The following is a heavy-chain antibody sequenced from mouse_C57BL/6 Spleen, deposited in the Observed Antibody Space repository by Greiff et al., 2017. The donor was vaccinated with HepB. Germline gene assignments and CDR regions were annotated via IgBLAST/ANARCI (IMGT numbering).Heavy chain of an antibody. CDR1: GYTFTDYY. Sequence: VQLKESGPVLVKPGASVKMSCKASGYTFTDYYMNWVKQSHGKSLEWIGVINPYNGGTSYNQKFKGKATLTVDKSSSTAYMELNSLTSEDSAVYYCAVYYGYEAWFAYWGQGTLVTVSA. CDR2: INPYNGGT. J-gene: IGHJ3*01. V-gene: IGHV1-19*01. D-gene: IGHD2-2*01. CDR3: AVYYGYEAWFAY.